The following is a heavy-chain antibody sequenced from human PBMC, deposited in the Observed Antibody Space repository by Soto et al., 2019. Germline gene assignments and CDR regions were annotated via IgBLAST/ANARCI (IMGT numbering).Heavy chain of an antibody. V-gene: IGHV3-30*18. CDR1: GFTFSSYG. Sequence: GGSLRLSCAASGFTFSSYGMHWVRQAPGKGLEWVAVISYDGSNKYYADSVKGRFTISRDNSKNTLYLQMNSLRAEDTAVYYCAKDLHTGYSSRWVGTSLYYYYGMDVWGQGTTVTVSS. CDR3: AKDLHTGYSSRWVGTSLYYYYGMDV. CDR2: ISYDGSNK. J-gene: IGHJ6*02. D-gene: IGHD6-19*01.